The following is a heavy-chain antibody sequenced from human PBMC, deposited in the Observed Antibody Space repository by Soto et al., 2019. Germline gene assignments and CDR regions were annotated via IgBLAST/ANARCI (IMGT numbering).Heavy chain of an antibody. CDR1: GGSISSSIYY. V-gene: IGHV4-39*01. Sequence: PSETLSLTCTVSGGSISSSIYYWGWIRQPPGKGLEWIGSIYYSGSTYYNPSLKSRVTISVDTSKNQFSLKLSSVTAADTAVYYCARHQTIFGVVIANWFDPWGQATLVTVSS. J-gene: IGHJ5*02. CDR3: ARHQTIFGVVIANWFDP. D-gene: IGHD3-3*01. CDR2: IYYSGST.